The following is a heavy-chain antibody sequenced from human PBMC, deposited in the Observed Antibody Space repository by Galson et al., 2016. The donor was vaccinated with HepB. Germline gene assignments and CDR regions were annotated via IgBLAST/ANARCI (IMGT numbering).Heavy chain of an antibody. D-gene: IGHD4-23*01. CDR2: ISGSGGST. CDR3: AKHRDGGGFRVWVGAFGEFDY. V-gene: IGHV3-23*01. Sequence: SLRLSCAASGFTFSSYAMSWVRQAPGKGLEWVSAISGSGGSTYYADSVKGRFTISRDNSKNTLYLQMNSLRAEDTAVYYCAKHRDGGGFRVWVGAFGEFDYWGQGTLVTVSS. CDR1: GFTFSSYA. J-gene: IGHJ4*02.